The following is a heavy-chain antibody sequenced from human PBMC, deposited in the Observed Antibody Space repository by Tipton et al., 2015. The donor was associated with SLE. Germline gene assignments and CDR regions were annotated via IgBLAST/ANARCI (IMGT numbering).Heavy chain of an antibody. J-gene: IGHJ5*02. CDR1: GVSISTSRYY. CDR2: IYYTGTTT. D-gene: IGHD3-10*01. V-gene: IGHV4-39*01. CDR3: VRRPRHYDSGSSES. Sequence: TLSLTCSVSGVSISTSRYYWGWIRQSPGQGLEWIGSIYYTGTTTYYNSSLKSRVTLSVDTPKNQFSLKLKSVSAADTAVYYCVRRPRHYDSGSSESWGQGTLVTVSS.